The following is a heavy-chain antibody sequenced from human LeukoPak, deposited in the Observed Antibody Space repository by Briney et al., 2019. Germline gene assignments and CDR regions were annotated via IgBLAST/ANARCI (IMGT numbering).Heavy chain of an antibody. V-gene: IGHV3-23*01. CDR1: GFPFRGYA. Sequence: GGSLRLSCAASGFPFRGYAMSWFCRAPGKGLEGVSAISGSGGSTYYADSVKGRFTISRDNSKNTLYPQMNSLRAEDTAVYYCAKKDQLRNWFDPWGQGTLVTVSS. CDR2: ISGSGGST. D-gene: IGHD4-23*01. CDR3: AKKDQLRNWFDP. J-gene: IGHJ5*02.